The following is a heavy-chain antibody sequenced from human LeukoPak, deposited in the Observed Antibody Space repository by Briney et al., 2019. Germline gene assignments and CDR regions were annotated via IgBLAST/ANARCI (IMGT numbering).Heavy chain of an antibody. J-gene: IGHJ4*02. Sequence: SETLSLTCSVSGGSISPSNYYWAWIRQPPGKGLEWIASINYSGTTYYNPSLKSRVTISVDTSKNQFSLKLSSVTAADTAVYYCARGRGRPAAFYFDYWGQGTLVTVSS. D-gene: IGHD2-2*01. CDR1: GGSISPSNYY. V-gene: IGHV4-39*07. CDR2: INYSGTT. CDR3: ARGRGRPAAFYFDY.